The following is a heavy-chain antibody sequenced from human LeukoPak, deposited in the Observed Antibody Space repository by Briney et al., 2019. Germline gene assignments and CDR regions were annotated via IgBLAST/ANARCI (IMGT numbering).Heavy chain of an antibody. CDR1: GGSISIYY. CDR2: IYTSGTT. D-gene: IGHD5-24*01. Sequence: SETLSLTCTVSGGSISIYYWSWIRQPAGKGLEWIGRIYTSGTTNYNPSLKSRVTISVDTSKNQFSLKMRSVTAADTAVYYCARLQVWHRLQLSFAFDYWGQGTLVTVSS. CDR3: ARLQVWHRLQLSFAFDY. J-gene: IGHJ4*02. V-gene: IGHV4-4*07.